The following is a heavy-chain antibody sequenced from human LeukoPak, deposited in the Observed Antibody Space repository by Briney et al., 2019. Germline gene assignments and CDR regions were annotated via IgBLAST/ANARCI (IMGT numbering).Heavy chain of an antibody. CDR2: IGISSGNT. J-gene: IGHJ4*01. V-gene: IGHV3-48*01. CDR1: GFNFIDYS. CDR3: ARDHRYAFDN. D-gene: IGHD5-12*01. Sequence: GGSLRLSCVASGFNFIDYSMNWVRQAPGKGLEWISYIGISSGNTKYADSVKGRFTISRDKARNSLYLQMNSLRVEDTAAYYCARDHRYAFDNWGHGTLVTVSS.